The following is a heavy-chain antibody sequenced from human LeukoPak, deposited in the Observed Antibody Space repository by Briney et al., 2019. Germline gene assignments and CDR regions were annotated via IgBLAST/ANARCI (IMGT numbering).Heavy chain of an antibody. D-gene: IGHD6-19*01. J-gene: IGHJ4*02. V-gene: IGHV3-30*18. CDR3: AKAHGGSGPGFDY. CDR1: GFTFSGYG. CDR2: ISYDGSNK. Sequence: GRSLRLSCAASGFTFSGYGMHWVRQAPGKGLEWVAVISYDGSNKYYADSVKGRFTISRDNSKNTLYLQMNSLRAEDTAVYYCAKAHGGSGPGFDYWGQGTLVTVSS.